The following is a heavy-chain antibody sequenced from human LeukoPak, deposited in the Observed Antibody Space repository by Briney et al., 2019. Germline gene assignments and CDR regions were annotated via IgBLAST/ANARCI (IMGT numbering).Heavy chain of an antibody. Sequence: SETLSLTCTVSGGSISSYYWSWIRHPPGKGLEWIGYIYYSGSTNYNPSLKSRLTISVDKSKNQFSLRLSSVTAADTAVYYCARLFEAAVGPGIWWFDPWGQGTLVTVSS. CDR2: IYYSGST. V-gene: IGHV4-59*01. CDR3: ARLFEAAVGPGIWWFDP. J-gene: IGHJ5*02. D-gene: IGHD6-13*01. CDR1: GGSISSYY.